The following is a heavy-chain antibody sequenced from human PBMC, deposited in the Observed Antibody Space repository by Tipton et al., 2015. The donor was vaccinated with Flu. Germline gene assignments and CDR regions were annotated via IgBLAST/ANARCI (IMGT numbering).Heavy chain of an antibody. CDR1: GGSLSSYF. CDR2: IYPSGNT. Sequence: TLSLTCTVSGGSLSSYFWSWIRQPAGKGLEWIGRIYPSGNTNYNPSLQSRVTMSVDTSRNQFSLSLTSVTAADAAIYYCARSGSYHRYYFDLWGRGTLVSVSS. J-gene: IGHJ2*01. CDR3: ARSGSYHRYYFDL. V-gene: IGHV4-4*07. D-gene: IGHD1-26*01.